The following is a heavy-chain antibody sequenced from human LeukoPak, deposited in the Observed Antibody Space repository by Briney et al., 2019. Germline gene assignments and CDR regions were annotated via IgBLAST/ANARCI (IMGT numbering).Heavy chain of an antibody. V-gene: IGHV1-3*04. D-gene: IGHD3-22*01. CDR1: GYTFTSHF. CDR2: INTGNGDT. J-gene: IGHJ6*02. CDR3: ATLSPYYYDSSGYLKPAYYYYGMDV. Sequence: GASVKVSCKVFGYTFTSHFIHWVRQAPRHSPEWMGWINTGNGDTKYSQKFQGRVTMTEDTSTDTAYMELSSLRSEDTAVYYCATLSPYYYDSSGYLKPAYYYYGMDVWGQGTTVTVSS.